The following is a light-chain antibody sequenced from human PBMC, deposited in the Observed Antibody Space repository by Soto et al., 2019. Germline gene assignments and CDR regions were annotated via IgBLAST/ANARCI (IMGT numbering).Light chain of an antibody. Sequence: DIQTTQSPSTLSASVGDRVTITCRASRSISRWLAWYQQKPGKAPKLLIYDASTFASGVSSRFSGSGSGTEFTLTITSLQPDDFATYYCQHETFGPGTKVDIK. CDR2: DAS. V-gene: IGKV1-5*01. CDR3: QHET. CDR1: RSISRW. J-gene: IGKJ1*01.